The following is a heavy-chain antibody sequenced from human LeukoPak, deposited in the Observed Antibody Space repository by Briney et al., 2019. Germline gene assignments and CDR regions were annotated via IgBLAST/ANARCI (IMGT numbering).Heavy chain of an antibody. CDR3: ARDKSVGEIALWFRP. Sequence: WASVKVSCKASGYTFSRHYLHWVRQAPGQGLEWMGLISPSGDTTNYAQKFRGRVTMTRDMSTRTDYMALSSLRSEDRAGYYCARDKSVGEIALWFRPLGQGTLVTVSS. CDR2: ISPSGDTT. CDR1: GYTFSRHY. J-gene: IGHJ5*02. D-gene: IGHD1-26*01. V-gene: IGHV1-46*01.